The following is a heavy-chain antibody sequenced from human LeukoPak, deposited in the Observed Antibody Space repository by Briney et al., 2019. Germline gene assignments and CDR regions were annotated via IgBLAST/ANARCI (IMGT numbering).Heavy chain of an antibody. V-gene: IGHV3-23*01. CDR1: GITFSSYA. J-gene: IGHJ4*02. CDR3: AKDHKVVVNDWAFDY. D-gene: IGHD3-22*01. Sequence: AGGSLRLPCAASGITFSSYAMSWVRQAPGKGQKWVSAISGSGGSTYYADSVKGRFTISRDNSKNTLYLQMNSLRAEDTAVYYCAKDHKVVVNDWAFDYWGQGTLITVSS. CDR2: ISGSGGST.